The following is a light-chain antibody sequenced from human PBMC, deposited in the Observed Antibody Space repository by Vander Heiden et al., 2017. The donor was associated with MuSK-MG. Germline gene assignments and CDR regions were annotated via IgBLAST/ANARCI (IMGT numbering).Light chain of an antibody. V-gene: IGLV3-1*01. CDR2: KDK. CDR1: KLGGKS. J-gene: IGLJ3*02. Sequence: SYELTQPPSVSVSPGQTATITCSGDKLGGKSVYWYQQQPGQSPMLVIYKDKKRPSGIPERFSGSNSGDTATLTISGTQDVDEADYYCQAWDNNIVMFGGGTKVTVL. CDR3: QAWDNNIVM.